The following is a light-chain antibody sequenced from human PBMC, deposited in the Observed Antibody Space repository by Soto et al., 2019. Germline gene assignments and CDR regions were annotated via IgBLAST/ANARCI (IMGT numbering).Light chain of an antibody. CDR2: AAS. V-gene: IGKV1-39*01. CDR1: QSISSY. Sequence: DIQMTQSPSSLSASVGDRVTITCRASQSISSYLNWYQQKPGKAPKLLIYAASSLQSGVPSRFSGSGSGTDFTLTISSLQPEDFAVYFCQQYGGSTLYSFGPGTKVDIK. J-gene: IGKJ2*01. CDR3: QQYGGSTLYS.